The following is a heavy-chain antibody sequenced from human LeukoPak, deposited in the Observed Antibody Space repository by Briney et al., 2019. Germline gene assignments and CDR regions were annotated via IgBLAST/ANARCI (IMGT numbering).Heavy chain of an antibody. CDR1: GYTFTSYG. CDR3: ARSLRFLEWFPPDY. Sequence: ASVKVSCKASGYTFTSYGISWVRQAPGQGLEWMGWISAYNGNTNYAQKLQGRVTMTTDTSTSTAYMEPRSLRSDDTAVYYCARSLRFLEWFPPDYWGQGTLVTVSS. J-gene: IGHJ4*02. V-gene: IGHV1-18*01. D-gene: IGHD3-3*01. CDR2: ISAYNGNT.